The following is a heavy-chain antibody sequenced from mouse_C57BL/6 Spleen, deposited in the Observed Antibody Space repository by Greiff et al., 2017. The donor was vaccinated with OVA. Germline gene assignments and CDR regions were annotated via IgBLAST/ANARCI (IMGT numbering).Heavy chain of an antibody. CDR3: ARDFWFDY. CDR2: ISYDGSN. CDR1: GYSITSGYY. Sequence: EVKLMESGPGLVKPSQSLSLTCSVTGYSITSGYYWNWIRQFPGNKLEWMGYISYDGSNNYNPSLKNRISITRDTSKNQFFLKLNSVTTEDTATYYCARDFWFDYWGQGTTLTVSS. V-gene: IGHV3-6*01. J-gene: IGHJ2*01.